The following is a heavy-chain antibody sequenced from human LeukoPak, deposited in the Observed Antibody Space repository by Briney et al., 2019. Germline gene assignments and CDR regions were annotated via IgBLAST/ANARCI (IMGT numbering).Heavy chain of an antibody. CDR2: IYYSGST. CDR3: ARKTRRWFGELQCSWFDP. V-gene: IGHV4-59*01. J-gene: IGHJ5*02. D-gene: IGHD3-10*01. CDR1: GGSISSYY. Sequence: SETLSLTCTVSGGSISSYYWSWIRQPPGKGLEWIGYIYYSGSTNSNPSLKRRVTISVDTSKNQFSLKLSSVTAADTAVYYCARKTRRWFGELQCSWFDPWGQGTLVTVSS.